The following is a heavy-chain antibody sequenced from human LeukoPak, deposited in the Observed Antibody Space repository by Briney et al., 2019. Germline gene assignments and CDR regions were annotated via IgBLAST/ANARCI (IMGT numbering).Heavy chain of an antibody. Sequence: SATLSLTCTVSGYSISSGYYWGWIRQPPGKGLEWIGSIYHSGSTYYNPSLKSRVTISVDTSKNQFSLKLSSVTAADTAVYYCAREYYYYYYMDVWGKGTTVTVSS. V-gene: IGHV4-38-2*02. CDR1: GYSISSGYY. CDR2: IYHSGST. CDR3: AREYYYYYYMDV. J-gene: IGHJ6*03.